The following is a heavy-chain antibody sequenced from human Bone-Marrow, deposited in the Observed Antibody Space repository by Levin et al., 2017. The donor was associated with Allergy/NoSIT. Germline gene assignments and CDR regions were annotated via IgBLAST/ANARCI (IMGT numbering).Heavy chain of an antibody. D-gene: IGHD2-8*02. Sequence: PGGSLRLSCAVTGGSFSGYYWSWIRQSPGKGLEWIGEINQSGSTNFNPSLKSRVTISVDTSKNQVSLKLTSVTAADTGVYYCARGILAPYAVVMYGQVWSGAFDYWGQGTLVTVSS. CDR3: ARGILAPYAVVMYGQVWSGAFDY. CDR2: INQSGST. V-gene: IGHV4-34*01. J-gene: IGHJ4*02. CDR1: GGSFSGYY.